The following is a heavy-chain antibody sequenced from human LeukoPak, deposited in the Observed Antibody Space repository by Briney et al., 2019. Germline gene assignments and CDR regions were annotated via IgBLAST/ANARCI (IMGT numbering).Heavy chain of an antibody. Sequence: SETLSLTCAVYGGSFSGYYWSWIRQPPGKGLEWIGEINHSGSTNYNPSLKSRVTISVDTSKNQFSLKLSSVTAADTAVYYCAGQVYGDYVNYYYCMDVWGQGTTVTVSS. CDR1: GGSFSGYY. D-gene: IGHD4-17*01. V-gene: IGHV4-34*01. J-gene: IGHJ6*02. CDR3: AGQVYGDYVNYYYCMDV. CDR2: INHSGST.